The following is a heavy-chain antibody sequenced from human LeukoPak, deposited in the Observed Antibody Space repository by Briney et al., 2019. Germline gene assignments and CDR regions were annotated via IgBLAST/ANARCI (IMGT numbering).Heavy chain of an antibody. CDR1: GFTFSSYS. J-gene: IGHJ4*02. V-gene: IGHV3-21*01. D-gene: IGHD6-13*01. CDR2: ISTSSSYI. CDR3: ARDFSSSWYRYGFYLDY. Sequence: GGSLRLSCAASGFTFSSYSMNWVRQAPGKGLEWVSSISTSSSYIYYADSVKGRFTISRDNAKNSLYLQMNSLRAEDTAVYYCARDFSSSWYRYGFYLDYWGQGTLVTVSS.